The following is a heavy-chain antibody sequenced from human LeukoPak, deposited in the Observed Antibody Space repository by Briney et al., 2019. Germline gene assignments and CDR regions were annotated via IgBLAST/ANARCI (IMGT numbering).Heavy chain of an antibody. CDR1: GGSFSGYY. Sequence: PSETLSLTCAVYGGSFSGYYWSWIRQPPGKGLEWIGEINHSGSTNYNPSLKSRVTMSVDTSKNQFSLKLSSVTAADTAVYYCAREGAAAGAEGLDYWGQGTLVTVSS. CDR3: AREGAAAGAEGLDY. D-gene: IGHD6-13*01. J-gene: IGHJ4*02. V-gene: IGHV4-34*01. CDR2: INHSGST.